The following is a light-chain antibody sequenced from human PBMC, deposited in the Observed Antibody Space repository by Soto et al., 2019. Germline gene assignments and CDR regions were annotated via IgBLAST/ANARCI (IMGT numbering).Light chain of an antibody. CDR2: WAS. CDR3: QQYHSTPWT. Sequence: IVMTQSPDSLAVSLGERATINCKSSQSVLYTSNNRNYLAWYQQKPGQPPKLLIYWASTRESGVPDRFSSSGSGTDFTLTISSLQAEDVAVYYCQQYHSTPWTFGQGTKVDIK. J-gene: IGKJ1*01. V-gene: IGKV4-1*01. CDR1: QSVLYTSNNRNY.